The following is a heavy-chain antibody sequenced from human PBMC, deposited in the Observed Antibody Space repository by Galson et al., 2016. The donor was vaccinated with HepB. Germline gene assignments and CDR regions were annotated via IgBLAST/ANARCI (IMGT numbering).Heavy chain of an antibody. Sequence: SVKVSCKASGYTFTGYDTNWVRQAPGQGLEWMARMNPNSGETGYAQKFQGRLTMTRDSSITTAYMELSSLRSEDTAVYYCASRTVVTAITEALYYHSGLDVWGQGTTVTVSS. V-gene: IGHV1-8*01. D-gene: IGHD2-21*02. CDR1: GYTFTGYD. CDR2: MNPNSGET. CDR3: ASRTVVTAITEALYYHSGLDV. J-gene: IGHJ6*02.